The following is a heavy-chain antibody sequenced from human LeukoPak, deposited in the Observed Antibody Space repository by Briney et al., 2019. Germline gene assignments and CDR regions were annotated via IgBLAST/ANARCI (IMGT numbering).Heavy chain of an antibody. J-gene: IGHJ3*02. V-gene: IGHV3-11*04. CDR2: ISPSGTDI. Sequence: GGSLRLSCAVSAFTFSDNYMTWIRQAPGKGLESVSYISPSGTDISYADSVKGRFTISRDNAKNSLYLQMNSLRAEDTAVYYCARRRRYSSGWNRGKHGAFDIWGQGTMVTVSS. CDR3: ARRRRYSSGWNRGKHGAFDI. CDR1: AFTFSDNY. D-gene: IGHD6-19*01.